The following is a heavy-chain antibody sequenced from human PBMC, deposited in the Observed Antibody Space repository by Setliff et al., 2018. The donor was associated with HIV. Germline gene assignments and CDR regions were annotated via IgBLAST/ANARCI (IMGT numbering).Heavy chain of an antibody. CDR2: IKEDGSAT. CDR1: GFSFSKYS. J-gene: IGHJ3*01. CDR3: AREGVHHNFWSGYTYYYGLDV. V-gene: IGHV3-7*01. Sequence: GGSLRLSCAAFGFSFSKYSMSWVRQAPGKGLEWVANIKEDGSATYYVESVRGRFTISRDNPNNLLYLQMDSLIGEDTAVYYCAREGVHHNFWSGYTYYYGLDVWGQGTTVTVSS. D-gene: IGHD3-3*01.